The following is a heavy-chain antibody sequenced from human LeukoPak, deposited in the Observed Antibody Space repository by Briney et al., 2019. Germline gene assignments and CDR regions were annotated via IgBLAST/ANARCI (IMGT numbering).Heavy chain of an antibody. CDR3: ARFGGPGNVDIVATMPLYYFDY. D-gene: IGHD5-12*01. CDR2: INPSGGST. J-gene: IGHJ4*02. CDR1: GYTFTSYY. Sequence: ASVKVSCKASGYTFTSYYMHWVRQAPGQGLEWMGIINPSGGSTSYAQKFQGRVTMTRDTSTSTVYMELSSLRSEDTAVYYCARFGGPGNVDIVATMPLYYFDYWGQGTLVTVSS. V-gene: IGHV1-46*01.